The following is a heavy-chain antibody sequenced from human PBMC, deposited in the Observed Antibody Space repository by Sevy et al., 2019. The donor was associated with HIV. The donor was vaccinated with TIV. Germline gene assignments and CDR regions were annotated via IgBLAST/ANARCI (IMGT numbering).Heavy chain of an antibody. D-gene: IGHD5-12*01. J-gene: IGHJ6*02. CDR3: AREGYSGYDRAYYYYYGMDV. CDR1: GFTVSSNY. Sequence: GGSLRLSCAASGFTVSSNYMSWVRQALGKGLEWVSVIYSGGSTYYADSVKGRFTISRDNSKNTLYLQMNSLRAEDTAVYYCAREGYSGYDRAYYYYYGMDVWGQGTTVTVSS. CDR2: IYSGGST. V-gene: IGHV3-53*01.